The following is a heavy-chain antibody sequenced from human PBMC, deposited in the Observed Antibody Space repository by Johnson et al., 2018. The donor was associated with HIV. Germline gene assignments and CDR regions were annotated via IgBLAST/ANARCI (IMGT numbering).Heavy chain of an antibody. CDR3: ARVVRGSNGWRGAFDI. CDR2: ISFDGSNK. V-gene: IGHV3-30*04. J-gene: IGHJ3*02. Sequence: QVQLVESGGGVVRPGGSLRLSCAASGFTFSSYAMHWVRQAPGKGLGWVAVISFDGSNKYYADSVKGRFTSSRDNSKNTLYLQMNSLRAEDTAVYYCARVVRGSNGWRGAFDIWGQGTKVTVAS. CDR1: GFTFSSYA. D-gene: IGHD6-19*01.